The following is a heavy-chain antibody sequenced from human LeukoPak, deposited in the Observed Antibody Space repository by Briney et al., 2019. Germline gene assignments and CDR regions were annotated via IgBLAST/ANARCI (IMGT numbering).Heavy chain of an antibody. CDR2: IYYSGST. Sequence: SETLSLTCTVSGGSISSGSYYWSWIRQPPGKGLEWIGYIYYSGSTNYNPSLKSRVTISVDTSKNQFSLKLSSVTAADTAVYYCARGPRERYYDSSGDLDYWGQGTLVTVSS. CDR3: ARGPRERYYDSSGDLDY. V-gene: IGHV4-61*01. J-gene: IGHJ4*02. CDR1: GGSISSGSYY. D-gene: IGHD3-22*01.